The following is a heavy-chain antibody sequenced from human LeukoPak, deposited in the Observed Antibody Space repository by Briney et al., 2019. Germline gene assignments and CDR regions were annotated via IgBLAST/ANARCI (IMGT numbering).Heavy chain of an antibody. CDR2: ISSSSSYI. J-gene: IGHJ6*03. V-gene: IGHV3-21*01. CDR1: GFTFSSYS. D-gene: IGHD6-13*01. CDR3: ARDSGEYSSSWYQPYYYYYMDV. Sequence: GGSLRLSCAASGFTFSSYSMNWVRQAPGKGLEWVSSISSSSSYIYYADSVKGRFTISRDNAKNSLYLQMNSLRAEDTAVYYCARDSGEYSSSWYQPYYYYYMDVWGKGTTVTVSS.